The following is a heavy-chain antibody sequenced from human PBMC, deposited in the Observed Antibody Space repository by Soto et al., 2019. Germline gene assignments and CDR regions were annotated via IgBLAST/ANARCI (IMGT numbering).Heavy chain of an antibody. V-gene: IGHV1-18*01. D-gene: IGHD3-3*01. Sequence: ASVKVSCKASGYTFTSYGISWVRQAPGQGLEWTGWISAYNGNTNYAQKLQGRVTMTTDTSTSTAYMELRSLRSDDTAVYYCALEYYDFWSGPTQGFDPWGQGTLVTVSS. CDR3: ALEYYDFWSGPTQGFDP. CDR2: ISAYNGNT. CDR1: GYTFTSYG. J-gene: IGHJ5*02.